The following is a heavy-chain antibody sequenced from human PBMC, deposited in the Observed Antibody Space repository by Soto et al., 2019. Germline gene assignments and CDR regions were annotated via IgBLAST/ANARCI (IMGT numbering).Heavy chain of an antibody. D-gene: IGHD3-3*01. Sequence: PGGSLRLSCAASGFTFSSYWMHWVRQAPGKGLVWVSRINSDGSSTSYADSVKGRFTISRDNAKNTLYLQMNSLRAEDTAVYYWARDSSHDSAYYYYYMDVWGKGTTVTVSS. CDR2: INSDGSST. J-gene: IGHJ6*03. V-gene: IGHV3-74*01. CDR3: ARDSSHDSAYYYYYMDV. CDR1: GFTFSSYW.